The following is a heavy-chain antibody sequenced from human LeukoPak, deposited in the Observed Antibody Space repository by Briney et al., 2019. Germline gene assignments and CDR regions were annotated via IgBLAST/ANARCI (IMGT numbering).Heavy chain of an antibody. V-gene: IGHV4-30-2*01. CDR2: IYHSGST. Sequence: SETLSLTCTVSGGSISSGGYYWSWIRQPPGKGLEWIGYIYHSGSTYYNPSLKSRVTISVDRSKNQFSLKLSSVTAADTAVYYCARVGSTRPPIFDYWGQGTLVTVSS. D-gene: IGHD2-2*01. J-gene: IGHJ4*02. CDR3: ARVGSTRPPIFDY. CDR1: GGSISSGGYY.